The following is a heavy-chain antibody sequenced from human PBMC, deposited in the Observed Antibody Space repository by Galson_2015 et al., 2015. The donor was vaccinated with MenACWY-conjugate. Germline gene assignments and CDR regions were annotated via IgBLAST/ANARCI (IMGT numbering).Heavy chain of an antibody. CDR1: GFTLTNNA. CDR3: AEDAAKPHSLQANFFDH. J-gene: IGHJ4*02. V-gene: IGHV3-30*04. Sequence: SLRLSCAASGFTLTNNAMHWVRQAPGKGLEWVAVISSDGRKTFYSDSVKGRFTISRDTSKNVLNLQMDGLRPDDTAVYYCAEDAAKPHSLQANFFDHWGQGIWVAVSS. D-gene: IGHD2-15*01. CDR2: ISSDGRKT.